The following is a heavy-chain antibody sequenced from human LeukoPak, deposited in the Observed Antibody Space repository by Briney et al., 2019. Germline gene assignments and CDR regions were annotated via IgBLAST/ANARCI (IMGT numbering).Heavy chain of an antibody. CDR2: IRGGGDT. Sequence: GGSLRLSCAASGFTFTNNALSWFRQAPGKGLEWVSDIRGGGDTYYAESVKGRFTISRDNSKNSLYLQMNSLRAEDTAVYYCARYSSSPSAFDIWGQGTMVTVSS. CDR1: GFTFTNNA. D-gene: IGHD6-13*01. CDR3: ARYSSSPSAFDI. V-gene: IGHV3-23*01. J-gene: IGHJ3*02.